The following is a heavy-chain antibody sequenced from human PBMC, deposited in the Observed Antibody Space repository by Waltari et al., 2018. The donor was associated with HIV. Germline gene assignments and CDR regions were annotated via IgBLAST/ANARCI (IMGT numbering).Heavy chain of an antibody. CDR1: GCTFDDYA. J-gene: IGHJ3*02. V-gene: IGHV3-43D*04. Sequence: EVQLVESGGAVVQPGGSLRLSCAASGCTFDDYAMHWVRQAPGRGLACVSVVSCDGSTTYYSGSVKGRFTISRDNSNDSLHMQMNSLRAEDTALYYCTTARGPMNTDAFHIWGQGTMVTVSS. CDR3: TTARGPMNTDAFHI. D-gene: IGHD3-16*01. CDR2: VSCDGSTT.